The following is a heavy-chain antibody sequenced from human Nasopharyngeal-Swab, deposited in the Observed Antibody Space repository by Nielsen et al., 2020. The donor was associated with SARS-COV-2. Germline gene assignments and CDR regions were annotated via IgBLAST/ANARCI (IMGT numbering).Heavy chain of an antibody. CDR2: IIPIFGTA. J-gene: IGHJ6*03. V-gene: IGHV1-69*13. D-gene: IGHD6-13*01. CDR3: ARVRLTGSSWSLGYYYYYMDV. CDR1: GGTFSSYA. Sequence: VKLSCKASGGTFSSYAISWVRQAPGQGLEWMGGIIPIFGTANYAQKFQGRVTITADESTSTAYMELSSLRSEDTAVYYCARVRLTGSSWSLGYYYYYMDVWGKGTTVTVSS.